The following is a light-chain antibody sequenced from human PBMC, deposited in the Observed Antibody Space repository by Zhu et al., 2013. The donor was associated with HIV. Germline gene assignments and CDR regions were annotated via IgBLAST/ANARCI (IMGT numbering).Light chain of an antibody. Sequence: EIVLTQSPVTLSVSPGERATLSCRASQSVSTNLAWYQQKPGQAPRLLIHGASTRATGIPARFSGSGSGTEFTLTISSLQSEDFAVYYCQQYNNWPPGRFGQG. CDR3: QQYNNWPPGR. V-gene: IGKV3-15*01. J-gene: IGKJ1*01. CDR1: QSVSTN. CDR2: GAS.